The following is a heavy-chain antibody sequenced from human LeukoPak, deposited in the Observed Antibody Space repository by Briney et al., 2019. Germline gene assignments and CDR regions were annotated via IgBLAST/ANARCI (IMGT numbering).Heavy chain of an antibody. D-gene: IGHD6-13*01. J-gene: IGHJ4*02. CDR3: ARGGQLADY. CDR1: GVSFSGYY. V-gene: IGHV4-34*01. Sequence: SETLSLTCAVYGVSFSGYYWSWIRQPPGKGLEWIGEINHSGSTNYNPSLKSRVTISVDTSKNQFSLKLSSVTAADTAVYYCARGGQLADYWGQGTLVTVSS. CDR2: INHSGST.